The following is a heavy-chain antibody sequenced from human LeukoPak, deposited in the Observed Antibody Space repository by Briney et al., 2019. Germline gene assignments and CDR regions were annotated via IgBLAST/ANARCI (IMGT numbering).Heavy chain of an antibody. CDR1: GFTFSVAW. Sequence: GWSLRLSCAASGFTFSVAWMTWVRQAPGKGLEWVGRIKSKSDGGTIDYAAPVKGRFTISRDDSKNTLYLQMTSLKSEDTAVYYCSTGITTIFGVFWGQGSLVTVSS. D-gene: IGHD3-3*01. CDR2: IKSKSDGGTI. CDR3: STGITTIFGVF. J-gene: IGHJ1*01. V-gene: IGHV3-15*01.